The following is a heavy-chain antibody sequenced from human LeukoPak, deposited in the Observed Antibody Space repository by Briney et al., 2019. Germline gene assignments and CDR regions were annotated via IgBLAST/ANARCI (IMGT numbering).Heavy chain of an antibody. CDR1: RSMFSSYV. CDR3: ARDRTYYYDSSGYDY. D-gene: IGHD3-22*01. V-gene: IGHV1-18*01. Sequence: ASVKLSCTASRSMFSSYVISWWRQAPRLRLGWMGWIRAYDGNKNYAQKIQGRVTMTTDTSTSTAYMELRSLRSDDTAVYYCARDRTYYYDSSGYDYWGQGTLVTVSS. CDR2: IRAYDGNK. J-gene: IGHJ4*02.